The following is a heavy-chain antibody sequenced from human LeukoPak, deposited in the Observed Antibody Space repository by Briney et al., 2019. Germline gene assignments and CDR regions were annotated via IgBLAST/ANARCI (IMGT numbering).Heavy chain of an antibody. CDR2: ISGSGGST. Sequence: GGSLRPSCAASGFTFSSYAMSWVRQAPGKGLEWVSAISGSGGSTHYADSVKGRFTISRDNSKNTLYLQMNSLRAEDTAVYYCAKAGYGSGSYYTLSHFDYWGQGTQVTVSS. CDR1: GFTFSSYA. D-gene: IGHD3-10*01. J-gene: IGHJ4*02. CDR3: AKAGYGSGSYYTLSHFDY. V-gene: IGHV3-23*01.